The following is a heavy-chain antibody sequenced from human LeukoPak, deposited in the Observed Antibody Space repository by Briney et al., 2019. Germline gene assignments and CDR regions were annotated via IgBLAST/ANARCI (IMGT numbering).Heavy chain of an antibody. J-gene: IGHJ4*02. CDR2: INPNSGGT. D-gene: IGHD6-19*01. V-gene: IGHV1-2*02. CDR1: GYTFTGYH. CDR3: ARVAVAGTYFDY. Sequence: ASVKVSCKASGYTFTGYHMHWVRQAPGQGLEWMGWINPNSGGTNYAQKFQGRVTMTRDTSISTAYMELSRLRSDDTAVYYCARVAVAGTYFDYWGQGTLVTVSS.